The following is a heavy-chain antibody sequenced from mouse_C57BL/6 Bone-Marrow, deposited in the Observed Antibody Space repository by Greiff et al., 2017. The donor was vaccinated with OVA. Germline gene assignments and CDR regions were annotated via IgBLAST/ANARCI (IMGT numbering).Heavy chain of an antibody. V-gene: IGHV1-72*01. CDR2: IDPNSGGT. CDR1: GYTFTSYW. Sequence: QVQLKQPGAELVKPGASVKLSCKASGYTFTSYWMHWVKQRPGRGLEWIGRIDPNSGGTKYNEKFKSKATLTVDKPSSTAYMQLSSLTSEDSAVDDCARSGYYGLYFDYWGQGTTLTVSS. CDR3: ARSGYYGLYFDY. D-gene: IGHD1-1*01. J-gene: IGHJ2*01.